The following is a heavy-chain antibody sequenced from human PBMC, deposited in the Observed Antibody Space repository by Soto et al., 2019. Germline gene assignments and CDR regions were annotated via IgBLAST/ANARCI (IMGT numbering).Heavy chain of an antibody. J-gene: IGHJ4*02. Sequence: GPLRLYGAASGFTFNAYTMHWVRQAPGKGLEWVSLISWDGGITYYGDSVKGRFTVSRDNSDNSLYLQMTSLRSDDTAFYYCAKDSYDILTGQKRYFDSWGQGTLVTVSS. CDR3: AKDSYDILTGQKRYFDS. CDR2: ISWDGGIT. CDR1: GFTFNAYT. V-gene: IGHV3-43*01. D-gene: IGHD3-9*01.